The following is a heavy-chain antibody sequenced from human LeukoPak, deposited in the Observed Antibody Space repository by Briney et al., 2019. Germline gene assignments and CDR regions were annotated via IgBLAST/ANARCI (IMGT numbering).Heavy chain of an antibody. CDR1: GGSIRSYY. CDR2: IYYSGST. D-gene: IGHD6-19*01. Sequence: SETLSLTCTVSGGSIRSYYWSWIRQPPGKGLEWIGYIYYSGSTIYNPSLKSRVTISVDTSKNQFSLKLSSVTAADTAVYYCARMIAVAGNPYFDYWGQGTLVTVSS. V-gene: IGHV4-59*08. CDR3: ARMIAVAGNPYFDY. J-gene: IGHJ4*02.